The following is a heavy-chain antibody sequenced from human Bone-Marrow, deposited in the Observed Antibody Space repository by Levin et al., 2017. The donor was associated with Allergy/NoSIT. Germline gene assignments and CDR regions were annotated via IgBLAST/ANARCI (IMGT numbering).Heavy chain of an antibody. Sequence: LSLPCAASGFSFRDFYMSWIRQAPGKGLEWISYISSTSTYTYYADSVRGRFTISRDNAKNSLFLQMHSLRAEDTAVYYCARVPRSYSNGWYGQEEGLHYWGQGTLVTVS. CDR1: GFSFRDFY. CDR2: ISSTSTYT. J-gene: IGHJ4*02. D-gene: IGHD6-19*01. V-gene: IGHV3-11*05. CDR3: ARVPRSYSNGWYGQEEGLHY.